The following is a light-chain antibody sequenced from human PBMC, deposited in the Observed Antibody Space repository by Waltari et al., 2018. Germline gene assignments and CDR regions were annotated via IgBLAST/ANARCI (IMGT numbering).Light chain of an antibody. Sequence: EIVLTQSPGTLSLSPGERATLSCRASQSVSSKYLAWYKRKSGQAPRLLIYGPSTRAAGIPDRFSGNGSGTDFTLTISSLQAEDVAVYYCQQYYGTPPTFGQGTKVDIK. CDR2: GPS. J-gene: IGKJ1*01. V-gene: IGKV3-20*01. CDR1: QSVSSKY. CDR3: QQYYGTPPT.